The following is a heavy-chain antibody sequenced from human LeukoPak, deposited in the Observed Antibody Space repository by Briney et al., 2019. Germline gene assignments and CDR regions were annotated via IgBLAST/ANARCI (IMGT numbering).Heavy chain of an antibody. CDR1: GYTLTELS. Sequence: GASVKVSCKVSGYTLTELSMHWVRQAPGKGLEWMGGLEPEDGETINAKKFKGRVTMTGDTSTDTAYMELSSLRSEDTAVYYCATAGSGNYYYYYMDGWGKGTTVTVSS. V-gene: IGHV1-24*01. J-gene: IGHJ6*03. CDR2: LEPEDGET. D-gene: IGHD3-10*01. CDR3: ATAGSGNYYYYYMDG.